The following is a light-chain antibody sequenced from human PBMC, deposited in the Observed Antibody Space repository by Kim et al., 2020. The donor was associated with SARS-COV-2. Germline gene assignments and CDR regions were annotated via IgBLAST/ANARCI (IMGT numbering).Light chain of an antibody. CDR1: QTVYRS. CDR2: DAS. V-gene: IGKV3-15*01. J-gene: IGKJ1*01. CDR3: QQYNSWPQT. Sequence: EIAMTQSPATLSVSPGERVTLSCRASQTVYRSFAWYQQKPGQSPRVLIYDASDRATGIPARFSGSGSGTEFTLTISSLQSEDFAVYYCQQYNSWPQTFGQGTKVDIK.